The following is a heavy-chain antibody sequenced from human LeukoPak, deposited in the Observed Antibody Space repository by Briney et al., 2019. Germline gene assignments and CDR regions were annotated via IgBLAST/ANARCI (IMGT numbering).Heavy chain of an antibody. CDR1: GGSFSGYY. J-gene: IGHJ4*02. Sequence: SETLSLTCAVYGGSFSGYYWSWIRQPPGKGLEWIGEINHSGSTNYNPSLKSRVTISVDTSKNQFSLKLSSVTAADTAVYYCASQGKGDDYYPFDYWGQGTLVTVSS. D-gene: IGHD4/OR15-4a*01. V-gene: IGHV4-34*01. CDR3: ASQGKGDDYYPFDY. CDR2: INHSGST.